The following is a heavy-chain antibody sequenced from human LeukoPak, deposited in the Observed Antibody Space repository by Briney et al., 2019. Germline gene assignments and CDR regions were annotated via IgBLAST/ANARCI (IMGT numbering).Heavy chain of an antibody. CDR2: IYYSGST. Sequence: SETLSLTCTVSGGSISNYYWSWIRQPPGKGLEWIGYIYYSGSTNYNPSLKSRVTISVDTSKNQFSLKLSSVTAADTAVYYCARREHYYDSSGSHGAFDIWGQGTMVTVSS. CDR1: GGSISNYY. D-gene: IGHD3-22*01. J-gene: IGHJ3*02. CDR3: ARREHYYDSSGSHGAFDI. V-gene: IGHV4-59*08.